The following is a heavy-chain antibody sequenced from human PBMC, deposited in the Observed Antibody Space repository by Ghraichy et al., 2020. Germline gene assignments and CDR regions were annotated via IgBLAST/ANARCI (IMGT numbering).Heavy chain of an antibody. Sequence: ASVKVSCKASGYTFTSYGISWVRQAPGQGLEWMGWISAYNGNTNYAQKLQGRVTMTTDTSTSTAYMELRSLRSDDTAVYYCARDYCSSTSCKYYDYWGQGTLVTVSS. V-gene: IGHV1-18*01. CDR2: ISAYNGNT. D-gene: IGHD2-2*01. CDR3: ARDYCSSTSCKYYDY. CDR1: GYTFTSYG. J-gene: IGHJ4*02.